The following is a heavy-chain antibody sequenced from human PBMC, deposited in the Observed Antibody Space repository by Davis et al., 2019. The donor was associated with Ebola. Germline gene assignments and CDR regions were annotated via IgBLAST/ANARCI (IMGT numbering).Heavy chain of an antibody. CDR3: GTYCGGNCHFDY. CDR2: IVVGSGNT. Sequence: AASVKVSCKASGFTFSSSAVQWVRQARGQRLEWIGWIVVGSGNTNYAQNFQERVTITRDMSTSTAYMELSSLRSEDTAVYYCGTYCGGNCHFDYRGQGTLVTVSS. D-gene: IGHD2-21*01. J-gene: IGHJ4*02. V-gene: IGHV1-58*01. CDR1: GFTFSSSA.